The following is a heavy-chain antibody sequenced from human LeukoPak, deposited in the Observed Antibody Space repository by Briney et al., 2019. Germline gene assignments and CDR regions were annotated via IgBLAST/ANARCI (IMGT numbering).Heavy chain of an antibody. Sequence: SETLSLTCTVSGGPISSYYWSWIRQPPGKGLEWIGYIYYSGSTNYNPSLKSRVTISVDTSKNQFSLKLSSVTAADTAVYYCAGYQDGMDVWGQGTTVTVSS. CDR3: AGYQDGMDV. CDR2: IYYSGST. CDR1: GGPISSYY. J-gene: IGHJ6*02. D-gene: IGHD2-2*01. V-gene: IGHV4-59*01.